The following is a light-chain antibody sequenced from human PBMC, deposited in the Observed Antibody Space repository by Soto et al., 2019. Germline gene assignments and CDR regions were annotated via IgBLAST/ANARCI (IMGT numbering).Light chain of an antibody. CDR2: WAS. V-gene: IGKV4-1*01. CDR3: QQYNNWPPYT. Sequence: DIVMTQSPDSLAVSLGERATINCKSSQSVLYSSNSKNYLAFYQQKPGQPPKSLVYWASGRESGAPDRFSGSGSGTDFTLTISSLQAEDVAVYYCQQYNNWPPYTFGQGTKLEIK. CDR1: QSVLYSSNSKNY. J-gene: IGKJ2*01.